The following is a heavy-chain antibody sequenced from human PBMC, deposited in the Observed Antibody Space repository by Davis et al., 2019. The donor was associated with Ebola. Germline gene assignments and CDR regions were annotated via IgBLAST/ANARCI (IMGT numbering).Heavy chain of an antibody. CDR2: INPSNGNT. V-gene: IGHV1-46*01. Sequence: AASVKVSCKASGYTFAIYYVHWVRQAPGQGLDWMGLINPSNGNTNYAQNFQGRVTVTRDTSTSTAYMEVGSLRSDDTAVYYCARAQFPTTSDHWGQGTLVAVSS. CDR3: ARAQFPTTSDH. CDR1: GYTFAIYY. J-gene: IGHJ4*02. D-gene: IGHD1-1*01.